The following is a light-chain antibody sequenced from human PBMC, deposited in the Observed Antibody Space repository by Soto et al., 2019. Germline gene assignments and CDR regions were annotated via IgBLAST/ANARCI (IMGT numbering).Light chain of an antibody. CDR1: QSIRSSS. CDR3: LPDGSSGP. V-gene: IGKV3-20*01. J-gene: IGKJ1*01. CDR2: GAS. Sequence: LNTGERATLSCRASQSIRSSSVAWYQQKPCQAPRLLIYGASTRATGIPARFSGSGSGTDFTLTISRLEPEDFAVYYCLPDGSSGPFGQGTK.